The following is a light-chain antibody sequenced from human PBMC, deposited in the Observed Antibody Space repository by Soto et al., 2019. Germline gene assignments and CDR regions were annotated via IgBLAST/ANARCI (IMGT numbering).Light chain of an antibody. Sequence: DIQMTQSPSSLSASVGDRVTITCQASQDINIYLNWYQHKPGKAPKLLIYDASYLETGVPARFSGSGSGTKFSFNISSLQPEEIATYNCQQYDNVPLTFGGGTKVEIK. CDR1: QDINIY. CDR2: DAS. V-gene: IGKV1-33*01. J-gene: IGKJ4*01. CDR3: QQYDNVPLT.